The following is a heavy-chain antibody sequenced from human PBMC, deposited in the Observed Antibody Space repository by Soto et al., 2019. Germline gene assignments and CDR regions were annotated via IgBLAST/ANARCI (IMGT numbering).Heavy chain of an antibody. CDR3: AREGYCSSTSCYNYYYYGMDV. Sequence: PXDSLTISLKGSGDSFTSYWIGLVRQMPGKGLEWMGIIYPGDSDTRYSPSFQGQVTISADKSISTAYLQWSSLKASDTAMYYCAREGYCSSTSCYNYYYYGMDVWGQGTTVTVSS. V-gene: IGHV5-51*01. CDR1: GDSFTSYW. CDR2: IYPGDSDT. J-gene: IGHJ6*02. D-gene: IGHD2-2*02.